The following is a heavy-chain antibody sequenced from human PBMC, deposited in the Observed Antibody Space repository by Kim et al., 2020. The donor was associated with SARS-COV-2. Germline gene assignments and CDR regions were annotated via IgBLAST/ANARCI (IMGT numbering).Heavy chain of an antibody. CDR3: ARDPSLTRTGERFDY. J-gene: IGHJ4*02. V-gene: IGHV1-69*01. D-gene: IGHD3-10*01. Sequence: QKFQGRVTFTADESTTTAYMELSSLRSEDTAVYYCARDPSLTRTGERFDYWGQGTLVTVSS.